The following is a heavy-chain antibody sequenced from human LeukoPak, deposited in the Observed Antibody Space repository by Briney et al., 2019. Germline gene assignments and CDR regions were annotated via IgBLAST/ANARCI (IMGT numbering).Heavy chain of an antibody. D-gene: IGHD3-16*01. CDR3: ARETSQKGAHYMDV. CDR1: GDSISTSSYY. Sequence: SETLSLTCSVSGDSISTSSYYWGWIRQPPGKGLEWIGTIYYSGSTYYNPSLTGRVTISVDTSKNQFSLKLTSVTAADTAVYYCARETSQKGAHYMDVWGKGTTVTISS. V-gene: IGHV4-39*07. CDR2: IYYSGST. J-gene: IGHJ6*03.